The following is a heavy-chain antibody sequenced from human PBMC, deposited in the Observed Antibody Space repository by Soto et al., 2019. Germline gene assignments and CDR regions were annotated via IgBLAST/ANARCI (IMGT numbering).Heavy chain of an antibody. D-gene: IGHD3-10*01. CDR3: AKGVRGVPNWFDP. Sequence: QVQLQESGPGLVRPSQTLSLSCTVSGGSISNSANHWSWIRQHPGEGLEWIGYIYYSGGTYYRPPLKGRVTMSIDASKNQFSLKLSSVTAADTAVYYCAKGVRGVPNWFDPWGQGTLVTVSS. J-gene: IGHJ5*02. CDR1: GGSISNSANH. V-gene: IGHV4-31*03. CDR2: IYYSGGT.